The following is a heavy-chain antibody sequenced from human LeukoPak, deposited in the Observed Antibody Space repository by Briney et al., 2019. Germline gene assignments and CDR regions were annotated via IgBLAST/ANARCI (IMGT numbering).Heavy chain of an antibody. D-gene: IGHD3-22*01. CDR2: IYYSGST. CDR1: GGSISSYY. Sequence: SETLSLTYTVSGGSISSYYWSWIRQPPGKGLEWIGYIYYSGSTNYNPSLKSRVTISVDTSKNQFSLKLSSVTAADTAVYYCARRLSGMDVWGQGTTVTVSS. CDR3: ARRLSGMDV. V-gene: IGHV4-59*01. J-gene: IGHJ6*02.